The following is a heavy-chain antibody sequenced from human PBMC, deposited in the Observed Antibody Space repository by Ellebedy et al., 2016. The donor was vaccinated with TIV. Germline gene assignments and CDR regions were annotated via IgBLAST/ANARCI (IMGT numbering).Heavy chain of an antibody. D-gene: IGHD2-15*01. CDR2: IIPIFGTA. CDR1: GGTFSSYA. J-gene: IGHJ4*02. V-gene: IGHV1-69*13. Sequence: SVKVSXXASGGTFSSYAISWVRQAPGQGLEWMGGIIPIFGTANYAQKFQGRVTITADESTSTAYMELSSLRSEDTAVYYCARAGYCSGGSCFSLFWGQGTLVTVSS. CDR3: ARAGYCSGGSCFSLF.